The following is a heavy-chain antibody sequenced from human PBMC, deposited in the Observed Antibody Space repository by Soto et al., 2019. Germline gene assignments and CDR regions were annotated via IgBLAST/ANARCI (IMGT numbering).Heavy chain of an antibody. D-gene: IGHD3-3*01. V-gene: IGHV4-59*01. CDR2: IYYSGST. Sequence: KPSETLSLTCTVSGGSISSYYWSWIRQPPGKGLEWIGYIYYSGSTNYNPSLKSRVTISVDTSKNQFSLKLSSVTAADTAVYYCAREGYDFWSGHQYGMDVWGQGTTVTVSS. CDR1: GGSISSYY. CDR3: AREGYDFWSGHQYGMDV. J-gene: IGHJ6*02.